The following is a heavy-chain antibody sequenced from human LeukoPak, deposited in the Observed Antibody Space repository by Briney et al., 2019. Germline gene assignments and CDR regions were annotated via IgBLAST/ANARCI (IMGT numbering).Heavy chain of an antibody. CDR1: GFTLSNNW. CDR3: AMIKEG. Sequence: GGSLRLSCAASGFTLSNNWMHWVRQAPGKGLVWVSRINSDGRTATYADSVKGRFTISRDNAKNTLYLQMNSLRAEDTAVYYCAMIKEGWGQGTLVTVSS. CDR2: INSDGRTA. D-gene: IGHD3-22*01. J-gene: IGHJ4*02. V-gene: IGHV3-74*01.